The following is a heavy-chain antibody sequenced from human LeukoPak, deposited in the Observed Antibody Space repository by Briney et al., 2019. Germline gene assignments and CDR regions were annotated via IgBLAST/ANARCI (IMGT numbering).Heavy chain of an antibody. V-gene: IGHV3-30*02. D-gene: IGHD3-22*01. J-gene: IGHJ4*02. CDR1: GFTFSSYG. Sequence: GGSLRLSCAASGFTFSSYGMHWVRQAPGRGLEWVAFIRYDGSNKYYADSVKGRFTISRDNSKNTLYLQMNSLRAEDTAVYYCAKYYYDSSGYYLIDYWGQGTLVTVSS. CDR3: AKYYYDSSGYYLIDY. CDR2: IRYDGSNK.